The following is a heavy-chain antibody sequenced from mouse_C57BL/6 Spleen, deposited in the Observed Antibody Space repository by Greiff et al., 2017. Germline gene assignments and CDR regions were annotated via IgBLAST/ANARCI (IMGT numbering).Heavy chain of an antibody. D-gene: IGHD3-2*02. V-gene: IGHV1-18*01. CDR2: INPNNGGT. J-gene: IGHJ4*01. Sequence: VQLKESGPELVKPGASVKIPCKASGYTFTDYNMDWVKQSHGKSLEWIGDINPNNGGTIYNQKFKGKATLTVDKSSSTAYMELRSLTSEDTAVYYGARCGSSGYRAMEYWGQGTSVSVTA. CDR1: GYTFTDYN. CDR3: ARCGSSGYRAMEY.